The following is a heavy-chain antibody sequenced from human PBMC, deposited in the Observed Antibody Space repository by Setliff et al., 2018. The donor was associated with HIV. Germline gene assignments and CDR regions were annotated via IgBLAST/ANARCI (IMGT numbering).Heavy chain of an antibody. CDR3: ARAHFVVAMTRNWFDP. CDR1: GYTFTDFY. D-gene: IGHD2-15*01. Sequence: ASVKVSCKASGYTFTDFYIHWVRQAPGQGLEWIGRINPKSGVADYLKKFQGRVTMTADTLTNTAHMELIRPRFDDTAVYYCARAHFVVAMTRNWFDPWGQGTLVTVSS. J-gene: IGHJ5*02. V-gene: IGHV1-2*06. CDR2: INPKSGVA.